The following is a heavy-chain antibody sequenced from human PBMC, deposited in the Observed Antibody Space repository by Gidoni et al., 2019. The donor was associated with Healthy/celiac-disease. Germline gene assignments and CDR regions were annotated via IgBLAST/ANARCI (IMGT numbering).Heavy chain of an antibody. CDR1: GGTFSSYA. D-gene: IGHD3-22*01. CDR2: IIPIFGTA. Sequence: QVQLVQSGAEVKKPGSSVKVSCKASGGTFSSYAISWVRQAPGPGLEWMGGIIPIFGTANYAQKFQGRVTITADESTSTAYMELSSLRSEDTAVYYCARAAGGYYDSSGSKGCQHWSQGTLVTVSS. J-gene: IGHJ1*01. V-gene: IGHV1-69*01. CDR3: ARAAGGYYDSSGSKGCQH.